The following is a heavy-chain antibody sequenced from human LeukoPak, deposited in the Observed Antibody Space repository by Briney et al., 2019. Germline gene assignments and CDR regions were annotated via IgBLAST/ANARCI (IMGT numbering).Heavy chain of an antibody. CDR3: ARGLGGRRVIYYFDY. Sequence: SETLSLTCAVSGGSISSGGYSWSWIRQPPGKGLEWIGYIYHSGSTYYNPSLKSRVTISVDRSKNQFSLKLSSVTAADTAVYYCARGLGGRRVIYYFDYWGQGTLVTVSS. D-gene: IGHD3-10*01. V-gene: IGHV4-30-2*01. J-gene: IGHJ4*02. CDR1: GGSISSGGYS. CDR2: IYHSGST.